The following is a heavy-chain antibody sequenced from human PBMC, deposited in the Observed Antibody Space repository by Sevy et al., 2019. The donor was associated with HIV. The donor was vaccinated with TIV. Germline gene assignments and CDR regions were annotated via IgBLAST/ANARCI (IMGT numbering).Heavy chain of an antibody. D-gene: IGHD2-15*01. Sequence: GGSLRLSCAVSGFSFSDFGMHWVRQAPGKGLEWLALIRYDGSDDYYEYAVKGRFTISRDTSRNTLHLQMNSLRPEDTAVYYCARGDAYNCIDHWGQGTLVTVSS. V-gene: IGHV3-30*02. CDR3: ARGDAYNCIDH. CDR1: GFSFSDFG. J-gene: IGHJ4*02. CDR2: IRYDGSDD.